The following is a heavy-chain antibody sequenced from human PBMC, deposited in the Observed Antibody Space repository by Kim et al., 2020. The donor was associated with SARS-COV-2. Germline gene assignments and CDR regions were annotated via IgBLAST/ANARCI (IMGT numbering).Heavy chain of an antibody. D-gene: IGHD3-16*01. CDR3: ARDPTRGWGYYSDY. J-gene: IGHJ4*02. Sequence: NPSLKSRVTISVDTSKNQFSLKLSSVTAADTAVYYCARDPTRGWGYYSDYWGQGTLVTVSS. V-gene: IGHV4-59*01.